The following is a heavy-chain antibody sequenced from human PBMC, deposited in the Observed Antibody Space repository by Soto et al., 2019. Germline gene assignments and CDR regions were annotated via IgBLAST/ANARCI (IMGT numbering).Heavy chain of an antibody. Sequence: GESLKISCKGSGYSFTSYWIGWVRQVPGKGLEWMGIIYPGDSDTRYSPSFQGQVTISADKSISTAYLQWSSLKASDTAMYYCARPLRHYYDSSGSPDAFDIWGQGTMVTVSS. CDR3: ARPLRHYYDSSGSPDAFDI. J-gene: IGHJ3*02. D-gene: IGHD3-22*01. CDR2: IYPGDSDT. V-gene: IGHV5-51*01. CDR1: GYSFTSYW.